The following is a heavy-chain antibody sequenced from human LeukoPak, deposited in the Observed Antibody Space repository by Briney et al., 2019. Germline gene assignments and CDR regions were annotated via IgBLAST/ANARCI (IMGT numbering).Heavy chain of an antibody. Sequence: GGSLRLSCAAPGFTFSSYAMHWVRQAPGKGLEWVAVISYTISRDNSKNTLYLQMNSLRAEDTAVYYCARLCGGDCYDFDYWGQGTLVTVSS. V-gene: IGHV3-30*04. CDR3: ARLCGGDCYDFDY. D-gene: IGHD2-21*02. CDR2: IS. CDR1: GFTFSSYA. J-gene: IGHJ4*02.